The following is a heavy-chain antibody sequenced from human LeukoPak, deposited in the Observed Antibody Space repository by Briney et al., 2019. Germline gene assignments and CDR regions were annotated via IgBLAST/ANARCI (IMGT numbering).Heavy chain of an antibody. Sequence: SETLSLTCTVSGGSISSSSYYWGWIRQPPGKGLEWIGSIYYSGSTYYNPSLKSRVTISVDTSKNQFSLKLSSVTAADTAVYYCARDKSRNWFDPWGQGTLVTVSS. J-gene: IGHJ5*02. D-gene: IGHD5/OR15-5a*01. CDR1: GGSISSSSYY. V-gene: IGHV4-39*07. CDR2: IYYSGST. CDR3: ARDKSRNWFDP.